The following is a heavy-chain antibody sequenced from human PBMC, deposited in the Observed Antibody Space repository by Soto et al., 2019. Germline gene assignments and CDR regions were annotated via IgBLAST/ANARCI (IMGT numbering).Heavy chain of an antibody. CDR1: GYSISSNSYY. Sequence: PSETLSLTCSLSGYSISSNSYYWGWVRQPPGKGLEWIGIISYTGSTYYNPSLKSRVTISVDTSKNQFSLNLKSMTAADTAVYYCARLDWFDVSGWYGAFDIWGQGTMVT. D-gene: IGHD6-19*01. J-gene: IGHJ3*02. CDR2: ISYTGST. V-gene: IGHV4-39*01. CDR3: ARLDWFDVSGWYGAFDI.